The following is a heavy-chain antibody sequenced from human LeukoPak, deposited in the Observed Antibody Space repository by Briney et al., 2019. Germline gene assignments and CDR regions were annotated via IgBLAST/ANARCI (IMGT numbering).Heavy chain of an antibody. D-gene: IGHD3-22*01. Sequence: GGSLRLSCAASGFTFSSHTMNWVRQAPGKGLEWVSSISSGSNTIFYADSVKGRFTISRDNAKNSLYLQMNSLRAEDTAVYYCARHREEDYDSSGLDLWGRGTLVTVSS. CDR2: ISSGSNTI. V-gene: IGHV3-21*01. CDR1: GFTFSSHT. J-gene: IGHJ2*01. CDR3: ARHREEDYDSSGLDL.